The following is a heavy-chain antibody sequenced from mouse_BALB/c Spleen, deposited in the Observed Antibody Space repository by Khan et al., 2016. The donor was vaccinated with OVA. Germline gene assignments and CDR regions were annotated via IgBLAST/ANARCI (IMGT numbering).Heavy chain of an antibody. D-gene: IGHD1-1*01. Sequence: EVQLQESGPGLVKPSQSLSLTCTVTGYSITSGYAWNWIRQFPGNKLEWMGYISYSGGTSYNPSLKSRISITRDTSKNKFFLQLNPVTSEDTATYYYTRDNYYAYYFDYWGQGTPLTVSS. CDR1: GYSITSGYA. J-gene: IGHJ2*01. CDR3: TRDNYYAYYFDY. CDR2: ISYSGGT. V-gene: IGHV3-2*02.